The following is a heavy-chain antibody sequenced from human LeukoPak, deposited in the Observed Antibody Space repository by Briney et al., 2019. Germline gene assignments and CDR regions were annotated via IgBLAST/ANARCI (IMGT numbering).Heavy chain of an antibody. CDR2: INPSGGST. CDR1: GYTFTSYY. D-gene: IGHD2-2*01. V-gene: IGHV1-46*01. J-gene: IGHJ6*02. Sequence: PGGYLRLYCKASGYTFTSYYMHWVRQAPGQGLEWMGIINPSGGSTSYAQKFQGRVTMTRDTSTSTVYMELSSLRSEDTAVYYCARVVRSSTKTYYYYGMDVWGQGTTVTVSS. CDR3: ARVVRSSTKTYYYYGMDV.